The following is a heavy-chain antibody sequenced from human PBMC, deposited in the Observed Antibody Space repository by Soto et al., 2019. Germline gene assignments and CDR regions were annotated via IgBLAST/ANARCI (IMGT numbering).Heavy chain of an antibody. Sequence: GGSLRLSCSASGFTFSSYAMHWVRQAPGKGLEYVSAISSNGGSTYYADSVKGRFTISRDNSKNSLYLQMSSLRAEDTAVYYCVKSGINYYDSSGYRFLGYWGQGTLVTVSS. CDR3: VKSGINYYDSSGYRFLGY. CDR1: GFTFSSYA. CDR2: ISSNGGST. J-gene: IGHJ4*02. D-gene: IGHD3-22*01. V-gene: IGHV3-64D*08.